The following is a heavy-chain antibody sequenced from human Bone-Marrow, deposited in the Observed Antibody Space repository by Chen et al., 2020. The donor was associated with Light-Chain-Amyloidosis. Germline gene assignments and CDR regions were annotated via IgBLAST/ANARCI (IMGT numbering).Heavy chain of an antibody. Sequence: EVKKPXASVKVSCQASGYTFTSYGITWVRQAPGQGLERMGWINPYNGNTDYGQKLQGRVTMTADXSXXXXXXXXXXXXXXXXXXXXXXXXXXXHXXXXYTKADYWGQGTLVTVSS. D-gene: IGHD2-2*02. V-gene: IGHV1-18*01. J-gene: IGHJ4*02. CDR2: INPYNGNT. CDR1: GYTFTSYG. CDR3: XXXXXXHXXXXYTKADY.